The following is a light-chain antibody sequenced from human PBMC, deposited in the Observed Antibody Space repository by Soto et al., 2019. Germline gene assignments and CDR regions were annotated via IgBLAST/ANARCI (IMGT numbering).Light chain of an antibody. V-gene: IGLV3-21*04. CDR2: YDS. J-gene: IGLJ2*01. Sequence: SYELTQPPSVSVAPGKTARITCGGNNLGSKSVHWYQQKPGQAPVLVIYYDSDRPSGIPERFSGSNSGNTATLTISRVEAGDEADYYCQVWDSSSDHPEFGGGTKLTVL. CDR1: NLGSKS. CDR3: QVWDSSSDHPE.